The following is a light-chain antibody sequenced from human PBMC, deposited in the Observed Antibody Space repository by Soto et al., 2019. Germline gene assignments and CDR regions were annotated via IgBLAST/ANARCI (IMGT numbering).Light chain of an antibody. J-gene: IGLJ2*01. Sequence: QSALTQPASVSASPGQSISISCTGTSNDIGAFDYVSWYQQHPGKAPKLILFEVFNRPSGVSTRFSGSKSGSTASLTISGLQAEDEADYFCSPYTTNNAHVFGGGTQLTVL. CDR3: SPYTTNNAHV. V-gene: IGLV2-14*01. CDR2: EVF. CDR1: SNDIGAFDY.